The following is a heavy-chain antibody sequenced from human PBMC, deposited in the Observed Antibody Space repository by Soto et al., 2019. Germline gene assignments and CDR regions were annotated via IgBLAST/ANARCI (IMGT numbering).Heavy chain of an antibody. V-gene: IGHV1-69*06. CDR3: ASAIRNPIAAAGKCYFDY. D-gene: IGHD6-13*01. CDR1: GGTFSSYA. Sequence: ASVKVSCKASGGTFSSYAISWVRQAPGQGLEWMGGIIPIFGTANYAQKFQGRVTITADKSTSTAYMELSSLRSEDTAVYYCASAIRNPIAAAGKCYFDYLGQGTLVTVSS. CDR2: IIPIFGTA. J-gene: IGHJ4*02.